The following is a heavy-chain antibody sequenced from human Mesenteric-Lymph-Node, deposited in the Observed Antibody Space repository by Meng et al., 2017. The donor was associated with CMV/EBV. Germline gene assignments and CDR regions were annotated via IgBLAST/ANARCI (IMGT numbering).Heavy chain of an antibody. CDR1: GFTFSSYE. J-gene: IGHJ4*02. V-gene: IGHV3-48*03. CDR3: ARDPIRASVATTAVDY. CDR2: ISSSGNTI. Sequence: LSLTCAASGFTFSSYEMNWVRQAPGKGLEWVSYISSSGNTIYHADSVKGRFTISRDNAKNLLYLQMNSLRAEDTAVYYCARDPIRASVATTAVDYWGQGTLVTVSS. D-gene: IGHD6-6*01.